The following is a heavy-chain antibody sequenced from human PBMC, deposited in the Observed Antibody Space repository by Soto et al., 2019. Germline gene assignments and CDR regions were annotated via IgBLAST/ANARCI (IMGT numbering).Heavy chain of an antibody. J-gene: IGHJ6*03. V-gene: IGHV3-74*02. CDR2: INSDGSVS. CDR1: GFTFSNYW. CDR3: XRGDCVGGTCYSLAGSFYYYMDV. D-gene: IGHD2-15*01. Sequence: EVQLVESGGGLVQPGGSLRLSCAASGFTFSNYWMYWVRQAPGKGLEWVSRINSDGSVSSHADSVRGRLTISRDNVKNTLYLHMDSLRAEXTXVXFXXRGDCVGGTCYSLAGSFYYYMDVWGKGTTVTV.